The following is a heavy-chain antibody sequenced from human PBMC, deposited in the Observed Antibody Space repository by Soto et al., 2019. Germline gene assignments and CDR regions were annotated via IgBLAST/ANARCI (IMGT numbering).Heavy chain of an antibody. J-gene: IGHJ4*02. Sequence: VQLLESGGGLVQPGGSLRLSCAASGFTFSSYAMSWVRQAPGKGLQWVSTFSGTTGNTYYADSVKGRFTISRDNSKNTLFLQMNSLRAEDTAVYYCAERGGTSYYLDYWGQGTLVTVSS. CDR1: GFTFSSYA. CDR2: FSGTTGNT. D-gene: IGHD6-6*01. V-gene: IGHV3-23*01. CDR3: AERGGTSYYLDY.